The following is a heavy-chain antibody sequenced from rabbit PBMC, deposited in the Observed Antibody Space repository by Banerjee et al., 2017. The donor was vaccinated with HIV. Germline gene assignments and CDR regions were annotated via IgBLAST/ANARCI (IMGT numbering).Heavy chain of an antibody. Sequence: QEQLKESGGGLVQPGGTLTLTCKASGIDFSSYYRMCWVRLAPGRGLELIACIYTGSGGTWYASWVNGRFTISRSTSLNTVDLKMTSLTAADTATYFCARVNAGSSGYPYYFNLWGPGTLVTVS. CDR3: ARVNAGSSGYPYYFNL. CDR1: GIDFSSYYR. D-gene: IGHD1-1*01. V-gene: IGHV1S43*01. J-gene: IGHJ4*01. CDR2: IYTGSGGT.